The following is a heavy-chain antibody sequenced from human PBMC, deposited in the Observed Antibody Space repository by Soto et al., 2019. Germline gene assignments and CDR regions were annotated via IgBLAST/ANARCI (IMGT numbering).Heavy chain of an antibody. V-gene: IGHV1-69*13. D-gene: IGHD3-22*01. CDR2: IIPILCTA. J-gene: IGHJ5*02. CDR3: ARDRGPSTGYYPYWFDP. Sequence: SVKFSCKTSGGTFSSYAITWVRQAPGQGLEWMGGIIPILCTANYAQKFQGRVTITADESTSTAYMELSSLRSEDTALYSCARDRGPSTGYYPYWFDPWGQGTLVTVSS. CDR1: GGTFSSYA.